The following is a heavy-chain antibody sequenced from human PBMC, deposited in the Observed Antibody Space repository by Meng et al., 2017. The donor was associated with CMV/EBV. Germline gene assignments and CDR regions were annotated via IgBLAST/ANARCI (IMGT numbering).Heavy chain of an antibody. D-gene: IGHD6-19*01. CDR3: STIEVYSSGWTPFRY. J-gene: IGHJ4*02. CDR2: IYSDGST. V-gene: IGHV3-66*01. Sequence: LGVSRGGLGLPWGYLRLSCAASEFTVNSKYMSWLRQTPGKGLEWLSVIYSDGSTYYADSVKGRFIISRDNSRNTVYLQMNSLRVEDTGVYYCSTIEVYSSGWTPFRYWGQGTLVTASS. CDR1: EFTVNSKY.